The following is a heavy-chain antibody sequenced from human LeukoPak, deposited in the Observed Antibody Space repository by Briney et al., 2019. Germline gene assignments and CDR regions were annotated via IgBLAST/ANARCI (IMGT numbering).Heavy chain of an antibody. CDR1: GYTFTNND. D-gene: IGHD1-1*01. Sequence: ASVKVSCKASGYTFTNNDIHWVRQATGQGLEWMGWMHPNSDDTGYAQKFQGRVTMTRNTSISTAYMELSSLRPEDTAVYYCARHFGTGDTFVYWGQGTLLFVSS. J-gene: IGHJ4*02. V-gene: IGHV1-8*01. CDR2: MHPNSDDT. CDR3: ARHFGTGDTFVY.